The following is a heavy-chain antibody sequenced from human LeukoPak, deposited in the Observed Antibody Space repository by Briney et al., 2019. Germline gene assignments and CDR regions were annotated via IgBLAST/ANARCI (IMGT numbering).Heavy chain of an antibody. Sequence: PSETLSLTCTVSGGSISSYYWSWIRQPPGKGLEWIVYIYYSGSTNYNPSLKSRVTISVDTSKNQFSLKLSSVTAADTAVYYCARDNRRFGEQISYYYYGMDVWGQGTTVTVSS. CDR1: GGSISSYY. D-gene: IGHD3-10*01. J-gene: IGHJ6*02. CDR3: ARDNRRFGEQISYYYYGMDV. CDR2: IYYSGST. V-gene: IGHV4-59*01.